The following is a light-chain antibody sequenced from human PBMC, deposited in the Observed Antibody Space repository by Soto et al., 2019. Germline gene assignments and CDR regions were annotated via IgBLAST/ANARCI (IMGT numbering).Light chain of an antibody. Sequence: IVLTQSPATLSLWPGETAILSCSASQTVSSYLSWYQHKPCQAPRLLIYDASKRPPGIPARFSGSESGTDFTLSISSLEPEDFSVYCCQQRSTSIPFGQGTRLEIE. CDR2: DAS. CDR1: QTVSSY. J-gene: IGKJ5*01. V-gene: IGKV3-11*01. CDR3: QQRSTSIP.